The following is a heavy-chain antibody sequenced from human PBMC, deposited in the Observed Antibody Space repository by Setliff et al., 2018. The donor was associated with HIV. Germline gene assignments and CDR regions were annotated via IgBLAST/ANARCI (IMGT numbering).Heavy chain of an antibody. CDR2: INPSGGST. CDR3: ARALYTNLAHFDY. V-gene: IGHV1-46*01. CDR1: GGTFSSYA. Sequence: GASVKVSCKASGGTFSSYAISWVRQAPGQGLEWMGWINPSGGSTSYAQKFQGRVTMTRDTSTSTVYMDLSSLGSEDTAVYYCARALYTNLAHFDYWGQGTLVTVSS. J-gene: IGHJ4*02. D-gene: IGHD2-2*02.